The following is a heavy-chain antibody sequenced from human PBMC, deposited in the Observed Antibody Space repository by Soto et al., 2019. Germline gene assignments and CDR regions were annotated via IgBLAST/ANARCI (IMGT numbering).Heavy chain of an antibody. CDR1: GYTFTNFG. CDR2: MNPNSGNT. Sequence: ASVKVSCKTSGYTFTNFGLSWVRQATGQGLEWMGWMNPNSGNTAYAQTFQGRVTMTRNSSISTAYMELSSLRSEDTAVYYCAREKAGLDVWGQGTTVTVSS. D-gene: IGHD6-19*01. V-gene: IGHV1-8*01. J-gene: IGHJ6*02. CDR3: AREKAGLDV.